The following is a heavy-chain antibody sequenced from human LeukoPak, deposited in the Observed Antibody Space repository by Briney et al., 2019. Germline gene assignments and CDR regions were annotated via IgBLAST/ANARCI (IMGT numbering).Heavy chain of an antibody. CDR1: GSTFNEYW. J-gene: IGHJ3*01. CDR3: AREEHRLAAAGTSAFDL. D-gene: IGHD6-13*01. V-gene: IGHV3-74*01. CDR2: INRDGGLT. Sequence: GGSLRLSCAASGSTFNEYWMHWVRQAPGKGLAWVSHINRDGGLTNYADSVKGRFTISRDNARNTLYLQMNSLRADDTAIYFCAREEHRLAAAGTSAFDLGGQGTLVTVSP.